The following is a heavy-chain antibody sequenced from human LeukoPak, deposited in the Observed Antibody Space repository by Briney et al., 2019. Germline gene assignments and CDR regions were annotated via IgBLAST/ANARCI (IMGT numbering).Heavy chain of an antibody. Sequence: GGSLRLSCAASGFTFSSYAMSWVRQAPGKGLEWVSAISGSGSSTYYADSVTGRFTISRDNSKNTLCLQMNSLRAEDTAVYYCSKDGVPSPYFGRNHFDYWGQGTLVTVST. CDR3: SKDGVPSPYFGRNHFDY. J-gene: IGHJ4*02. CDR2: ISGSGSST. D-gene: IGHD2-8*01. CDR1: GFTFSSYA. V-gene: IGHV3-23*01.